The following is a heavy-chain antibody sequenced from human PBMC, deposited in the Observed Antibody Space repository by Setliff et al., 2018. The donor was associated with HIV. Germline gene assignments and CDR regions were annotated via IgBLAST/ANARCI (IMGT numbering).Heavy chain of an antibody. CDR3: ARESRDIVATSPLDY. Sequence: ASVKVSCKASGYTFTTFGINWVRLAPGQGLEWMGWISAYNDNTNYAQNLQGRVTMTTDTSTSTAYMELRSLRSDDTAVYYCARESRDIVATSPLDYWGQGTLVTVSS. V-gene: IGHV1-18*01. CDR2: ISAYNDNT. J-gene: IGHJ4*02. D-gene: IGHD5-12*01. CDR1: GYTFTTFG.